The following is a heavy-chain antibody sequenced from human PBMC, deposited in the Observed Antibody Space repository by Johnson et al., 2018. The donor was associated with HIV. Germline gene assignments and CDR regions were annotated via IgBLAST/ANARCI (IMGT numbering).Heavy chain of an antibody. Sequence: VQVVESGGGLVQPGGSLRLSCAASGFTVSSNYMSWVRQAPGKGLEWVSVIYVGDSTYYADYVKGRFTISRDPSQNTLFLQMNSLRAEDKALYYCTRGPIASRPHGDVFDIWGQGTMVTVSS. CDR1: GFTVSSNY. V-gene: IGHV3-66*02. J-gene: IGHJ3*02. CDR3: TRGPIASRPHGDVFDI. CDR2: IYVGDST. D-gene: IGHD6-6*01.